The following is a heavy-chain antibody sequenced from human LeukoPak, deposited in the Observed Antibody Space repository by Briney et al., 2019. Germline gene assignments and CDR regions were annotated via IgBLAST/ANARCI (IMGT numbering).Heavy chain of an antibody. Sequence: GGSLRLSCTASGFTFGVFGMNCVRQAPGKGLGWIGCIRSKANGGTTDYAASVKGRFSISSDDSKSIAYLQMNSLKPEDTAVYYCTRRDGYNLYWGQGTLVTVSS. CDR1: GFTFGVFG. J-gene: IGHJ4*02. CDR2: IRSKANGGTT. D-gene: IGHD5-24*01. CDR3: TRRDGYNLY. V-gene: IGHV3-49*04.